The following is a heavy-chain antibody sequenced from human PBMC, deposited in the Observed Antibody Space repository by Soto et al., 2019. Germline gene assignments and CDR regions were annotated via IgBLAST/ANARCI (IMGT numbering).Heavy chain of an antibody. CDR1: GYTFTSYY. Sequence: ASVKVSFKASGYTFTSYYMHWLRQAPGQGLEWMGIINPSGGSTSYAQKFQGRVTMTRDTSTSTVYMELSSLRSEDTAVYYCATSTVTSYGMDVWGQGTTVTVSS. V-gene: IGHV1-46*01. CDR3: ATSTVTSYGMDV. D-gene: IGHD4-17*01. J-gene: IGHJ6*02. CDR2: INPSGGST.